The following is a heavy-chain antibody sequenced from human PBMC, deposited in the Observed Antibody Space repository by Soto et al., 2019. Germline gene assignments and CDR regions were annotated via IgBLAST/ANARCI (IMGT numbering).Heavy chain of an antibody. CDR2: ISSSSSYI. Sequence: EVQLVESGGGLVKPGGSLRLSCAASGFTFSSYSMNWVRQAPGKGLEWVSSISSSSSYIYYADSVKGRFTISRDNAKNSLYLQMNSLRAEDTAVYYCARDHYHYDSSGYYPYYWGQGTLVTVSS. D-gene: IGHD3-22*01. CDR3: ARDHYHYDSSGYYPYY. J-gene: IGHJ4*02. V-gene: IGHV3-21*01. CDR1: GFTFSSYS.